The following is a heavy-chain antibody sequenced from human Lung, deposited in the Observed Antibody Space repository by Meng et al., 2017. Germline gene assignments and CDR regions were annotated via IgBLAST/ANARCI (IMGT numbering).Heavy chain of an antibody. J-gene: IGHJ4*02. CDR1: RFNFPDYW. CDR3: ARDDDISAAGKLFGDS. D-gene: IGHD6-13*01. Sequence: VQLVQVGAEGQKPGASAKAPSQTSRFNFPDYWRHCVRQACGQCRERLGKIVDRSGGINYAQRFQGRVTIPGETSISTASMEMHGLRSNDTAMYACARDDDISAAGKLFGDSWGQGTLVTVSS. V-gene: IGHV1-2*02. CDR2: IVDRSGGI.